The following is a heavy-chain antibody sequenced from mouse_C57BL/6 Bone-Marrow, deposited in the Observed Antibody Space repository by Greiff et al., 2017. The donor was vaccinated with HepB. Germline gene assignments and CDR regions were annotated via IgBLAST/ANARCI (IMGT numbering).Heavy chain of an antibody. CDR2: IYPGDGDT. V-gene: IGHV1-82*01. J-gene: IGHJ2*01. Sequence: VKLVESGPELVKPGASVKISCKASGYAFSSSWMNWVKQRPGKGLEWIGRIYPGDGDTNYNGKFKGKATLTADKSSSTAYMQLSSLTSEDSAVYFCARSQGYPYYFDYWGQGTTLTVSS. CDR3: ARSQGYPYYFDY. D-gene: IGHD3-2*02. CDR1: GYAFSSSW.